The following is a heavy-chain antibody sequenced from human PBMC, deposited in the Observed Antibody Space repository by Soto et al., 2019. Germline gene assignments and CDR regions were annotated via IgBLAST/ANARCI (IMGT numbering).Heavy chain of an antibody. V-gene: IGHV3-30-3*01. CDR3: AKDGETKQWLRYFDY. D-gene: IGHD6-19*01. J-gene: IGHJ4*02. CDR2: ISFDGANK. CDR1: GFSFINHA. Sequence: GGSLRLSCAASGFSFINHAMHWVLQAPGKGLEWLTVISFDGANKYYADSVKGRLTISRDNSKNTLYLQMSSLRAEDTAVYYCAKDGETKQWLRYFDYWGQGTLVTVSS.